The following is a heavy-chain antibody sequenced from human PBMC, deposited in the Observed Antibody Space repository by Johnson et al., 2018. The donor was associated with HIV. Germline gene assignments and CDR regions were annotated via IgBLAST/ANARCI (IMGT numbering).Heavy chain of an antibody. D-gene: IGHD1-26*01. V-gene: IGHV3-NL1*01. J-gene: IGHJ3*02. CDR1: GFTFSNYG. CDR2: IYSGGKT. CDR3: ARDLIVGTTRTGAFDI. Sequence: VQLVESGGGVVQPGGSLRLSCAASGFTFSNYGMHWVRQAPGKGLEWVSVIYSGGKTYYGDSVRGRFTISRDNSKNTVSLQMNSLRAEDTAVYFCARDLIVGTTRTGAFDIWGQGTTVTVSS.